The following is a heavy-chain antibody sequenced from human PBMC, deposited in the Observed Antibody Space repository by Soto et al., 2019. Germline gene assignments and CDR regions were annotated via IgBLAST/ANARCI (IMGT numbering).Heavy chain of an antibody. D-gene: IGHD3-10*01. Sequence: KVAKKGSVYTFTSYGIRWVRQAPGQGLEWMGWISAYNGNTNYAQKLEGRVTMTTDTSTSTAYMELRSLRSDDTAVYYCAREAHAYYYGSGSYPPDYWGQGSLFTGSS. CDR3: AREAHAYYYGSGSYPPDY. V-gene: IGHV1-18*01. CDR2: ISAYNGNT. CDR1: VYTFTSYG. J-gene: IGHJ4*02.